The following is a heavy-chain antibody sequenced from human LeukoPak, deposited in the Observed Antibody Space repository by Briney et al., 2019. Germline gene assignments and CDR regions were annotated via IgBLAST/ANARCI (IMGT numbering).Heavy chain of an antibody. Sequence: ASVKVSCKASGYTFTAYYIHWVRQAPGQGLEWMGWINTNSGGTNYAQKFQGRVTMTRDTSISTAYMELSRLRSDDTAVYFCARRCDTSSYYTYYFDYWGQGTLVTVCS. D-gene: IGHD3-22*01. CDR1: GYTFTAYY. V-gene: IGHV1-2*02. J-gene: IGHJ4*02. CDR3: ARRCDTSSYYTYYFDY. CDR2: INTNSGGT.